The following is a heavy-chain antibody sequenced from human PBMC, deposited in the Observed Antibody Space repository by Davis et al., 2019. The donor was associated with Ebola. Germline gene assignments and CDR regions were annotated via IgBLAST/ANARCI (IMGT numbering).Heavy chain of an antibody. V-gene: IGHV3-30*18. CDR3: AKAKSRYCSSTSCYTPDY. CDR2: ISYDGSNK. CDR1: GFTFSSYG. J-gene: IGHJ4*02. Sequence: GESLKISCAASGFTFSSYGMHWVRQAPGKGLEWVAVISYDGSNKYYADSVKGRFTISRDNSKNTLYLQMNSLRAEDTAVYYCAKAKSRYCSSTSCYTPDYWGQGTLVTVSS. D-gene: IGHD2-2*02.